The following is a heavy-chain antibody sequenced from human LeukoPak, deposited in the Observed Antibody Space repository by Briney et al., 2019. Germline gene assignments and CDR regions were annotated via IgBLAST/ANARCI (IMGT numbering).Heavy chain of an antibody. Sequence: GGSLRLSCAASGFTFNRHAMTWVRQAPGKGLDWVSAISGSGDNTYYADSMKGRFTISRDNSKHTLYLQMDSLRAEDTAAYYCAKDLTTGTLSFDYWGQGTLVTVSS. CDR1: GFTFNRHA. CDR2: ISGSGDNT. D-gene: IGHD1-1*01. V-gene: IGHV3-23*01. CDR3: AKDLTTGTLSFDY. J-gene: IGHJ4*02.